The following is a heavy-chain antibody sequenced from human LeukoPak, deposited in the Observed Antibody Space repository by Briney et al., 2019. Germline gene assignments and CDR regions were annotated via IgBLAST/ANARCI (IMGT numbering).Heavy chain of an antibody. D-gene: IGHD3-3*01. Sequence: ASVKVSCKASGYTFTSYGISWVRQAPGQGLEWMGWISAYNGNTNYAQKFQGRVTITADKSTSTAYMELSSLRSEDTAVYYCARGLPGDYDFWSGPEGYWGQGTLVTVSS. V-gene: IGHV1-18*01. CDR1: GYTFTSYG. CDR3: ARGLPGDYDFWSGPEGY. J-gene: IGHJ4*02. CDR2: ISAYNGNT.